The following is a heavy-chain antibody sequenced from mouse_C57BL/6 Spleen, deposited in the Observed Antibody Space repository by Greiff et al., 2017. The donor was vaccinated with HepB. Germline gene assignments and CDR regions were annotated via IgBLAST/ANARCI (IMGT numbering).Heavy chain of an antibody. Sequence: EVQLQQSGPVLVKPGASVKMSCKASGYTFTDYYMNWVKQSHGKSLEWIGVINPYNGGTSYNQKFKGKATLTVDKSSSTAYMELNSLTSEDSAVYYCARYTRITTGAMDYWGQGTSVTVSS. V-gene: IGHV1-19*01. CDR2: INPYNGGT. D-gene: IGHD1-1*01. J-gene: IGHJ4*01. CDR3: ARYTRITTGAMDY. CDR1: GYTFTDYY.